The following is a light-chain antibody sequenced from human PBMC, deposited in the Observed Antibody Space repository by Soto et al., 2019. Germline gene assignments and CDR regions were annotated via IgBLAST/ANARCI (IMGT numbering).Light chain of an antibody. V-gene: IGLV2-8*01. Sequence: QSVLTQPPSASGSPGQSVTISCTGXXXDVGGHNFVSWYQQHPGKAPKFLIYEVTKRPLGVPDRFSGSKSGITASLTVSGHQADDEAYYYCSAYAGNNNPVIFGGGTKLTVL. J-gene: IGLJ2*01. CDR1: XXDVGGHNF. CDR3: SAYAGNNNPVI. CDR2: EVT.